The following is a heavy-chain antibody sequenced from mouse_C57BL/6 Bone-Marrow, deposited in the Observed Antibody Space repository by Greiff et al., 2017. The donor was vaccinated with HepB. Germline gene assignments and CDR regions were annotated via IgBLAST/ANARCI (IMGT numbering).Heavy chain of an antibody. CDR2: INYDGSST. CDR3: ARDRYDGPDY. CDR1: GFTFSDYY. J-gene: IGHJ3*01. V-gene: IGHV5-16*01. D-gene: IGHD2-3*01. Sequence: DVKLVESEGGLVQPGSSMKLSCTASGFTFSDYYMAWVRQVPEKGLEWVANINYDGSSTYYLDSLKSRFIISRDNAKNILYLQMSSLKSEDTATYYCARDRYDGPDYWGQGTLVTVSA.